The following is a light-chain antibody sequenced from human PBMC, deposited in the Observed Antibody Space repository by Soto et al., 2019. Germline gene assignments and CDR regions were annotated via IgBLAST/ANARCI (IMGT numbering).Light chain of an antibody. J-gene: IGKJ1*01. CDR3: QQYGSSPAWT. CDR1: QSVSSSY. CDR2: GAS. V-gene: IGKV3-20*01. Sequence: EIVLTQSPGTLSLSPGERATLSCRASQSVSSSYLAWYQQKPGQAPRHLIYGASSRATGIPDRFSGSGSGTDFTLTISRLEPEDFTVYYYQQYGSSPAWTFGQGTKVEIK.